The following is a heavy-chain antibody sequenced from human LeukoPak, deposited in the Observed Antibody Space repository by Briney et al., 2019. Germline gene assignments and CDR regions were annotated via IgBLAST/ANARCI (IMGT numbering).Heavy chain of an antibody. V-gene: IGHV4-34*01. CDR3: ARGTMTAVTYYFDY. CDR1: GGSFSGYY. D-gene: IGHD4-17*01. CDR2: INHSGST. Sequence: SETLSLTCAVYGGSFSGYYWSWIRQPPGKGLEWIGEINHSGSTNYNPSLKSRVTISVDTSKNEFSLKLSSVTAADTAAYYCARGTMTAVTYYFDYWGQGTLVTASS. J-gene: IGHJ4*02.